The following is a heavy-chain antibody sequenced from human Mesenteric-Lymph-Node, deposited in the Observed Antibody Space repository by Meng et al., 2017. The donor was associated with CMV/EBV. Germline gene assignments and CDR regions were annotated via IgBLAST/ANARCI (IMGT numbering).Heavy chain of an antibody. CDR1: GFTFSSYA. D-gene: IGHD4/OR15-4a*01. CDR2: ISYDGSNK. J-gene: IGHJ4*02. CDR3: ARDPNRKPNYRSYFDY. V-gene: IGHV3-30-3*01. Sequence: GGSLRLSCAASGFTFSSYAMHWVRQAPGKGLEWVAVISYDGSNKYYADSVKGRFTISRDNSKNTLYLQMNSLRAEDTAVYYCARDPNRKPNYRSYFDYWGQGTLVTVSS.